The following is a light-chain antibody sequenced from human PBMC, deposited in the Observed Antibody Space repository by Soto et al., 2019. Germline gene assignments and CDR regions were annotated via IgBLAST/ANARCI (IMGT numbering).Light chain of an antibody. CDR3: LQDYIYPRT. J-gene: IGKJ2*02. CDR1: QGIRND. CDR2: DAS. Sequence: AIQMTQSPSSLSASVGDRVTISCRASQGIRNDLGWYQKKPGKAPKLLIYDASNLKTCVPSRFSGSGSGTDFTLTITSLQPDDFATYFCLQDYIYPRTFDNGTKLEIK. V-gene: IGKV1-6*01.